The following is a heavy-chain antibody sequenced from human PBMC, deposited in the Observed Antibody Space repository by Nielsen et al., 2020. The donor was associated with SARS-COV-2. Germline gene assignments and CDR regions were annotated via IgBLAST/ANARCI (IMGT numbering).Heavy chain of an antibody. CDR1: GGSISSSSYY. V-gene: IGHV4-39*01. Sequence: SETLSLTCTVSGGSISSSSYYWSWIRQPPGKGLEWIGSIYYSGSTYYNPSLKSRVTIPVDTSKNQFSLKLSSVTAADTAVYYCARLATTVTPLYGMDVWGQGTTVTVSS. CDR2: IYYSGST. D-gene: IGHD4-17*01. J-gene: IGHJ6*02. CDR3: ARLATTVTPLYGMDV.